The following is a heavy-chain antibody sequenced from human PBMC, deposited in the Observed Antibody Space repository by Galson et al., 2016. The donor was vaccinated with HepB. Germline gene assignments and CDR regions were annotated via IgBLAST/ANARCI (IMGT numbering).Heavy chain of an antibody. CDR1: GDSFSSSKW. J-gene: IGHJ4*02. CDR2: IYQSGSS. Sequence: ETLSLTCAVSGDSFSSSKWWSWVRQSPEKGLEWIGEIYQSGSSSCNPSLKSRVTMSVDRSKNQFSLKLSSVTAADMAVYYCARFGRFRPFDYWGQGILVTVSS. CDR3: ARFGRFRPFDY. D-gene: IGHD2-21*01. V-gene: IGHV4-4*02.